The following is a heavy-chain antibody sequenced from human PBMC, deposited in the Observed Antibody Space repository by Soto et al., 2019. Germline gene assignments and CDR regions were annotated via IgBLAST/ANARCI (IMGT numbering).Heavy chain of an antibody. CDR1: GFTFSSYA. CDR3: ARDSRGQWLSHWFDP. Sequence: GGSLRLSCAASGFTFSSYAMHWVRQAPGKGLEWVAVISYDGSNKYYADSVKGRFTISRDNSKNTLYLQMNSLRAEDTAVYYCARDSRGQWLSHWFDPWGQGTLVTVSS. J-gene: IGHJ5*02. D-gene: IGHD6-19*01. V-gene: IGHV3-30-3*01. CDR2: ISYDGSNK.